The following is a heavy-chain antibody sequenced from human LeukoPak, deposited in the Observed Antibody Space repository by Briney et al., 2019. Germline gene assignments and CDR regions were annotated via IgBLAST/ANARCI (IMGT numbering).Heavy chain of an antibody. D-gene: IGHD3-22*01. CDR3: ARDMKPGTYYYDSRAGKNWFDP. CDR2: ISSSSSYI. V-gene: IGHV3-21*01. Sequence: PGGSLRLSCAASGFTFSSYSMNWVRQAPGKGLEWVSSISSSSSYIYYADSVKGRFTISRDNAKNSLYLQMNSLRAEDTAVYYCARDMKPGTYYYDSRAGKNWFDPWGQGTLVTVSS. CDR1: GFTFSSYS. J-gene: IGHJ5*02.